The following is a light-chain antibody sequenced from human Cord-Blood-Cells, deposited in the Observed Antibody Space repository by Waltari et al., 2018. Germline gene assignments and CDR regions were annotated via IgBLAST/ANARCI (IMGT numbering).Light chain of an antibody. CDR2: WAS. Sequence: VLTQSPDPLPVLLGDRPPTTGLSTPRVFYSSNNKNYLAWYQQKPGQPPKLLIYWASTRESGVPDRFSGSGSGTDFTLTISSLQAEDVSVYYCQQYYSTSTWTFGQGTKVEIK. J-gene: IGKJ1*01. CDR3: QQYYSTSTWT. V-gene: IGKV4-1*01. CDR1: PRVFYSSNNKNY.